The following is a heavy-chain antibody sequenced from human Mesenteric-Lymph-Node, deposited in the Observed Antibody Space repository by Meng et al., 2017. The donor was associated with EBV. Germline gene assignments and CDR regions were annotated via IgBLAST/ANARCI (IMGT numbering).Heavy chain of an antibody. V-gene: IGHV3-74*01. CDR2: INTDGTST. CDR1: GFTFSNYW. J-gene: IGHJ4*02. CDR3: ARERRVG. Sequence: EEQLLESGGGLVKPGASLSFSCAAYGFTFSNYWMHWVRQAPGKGLVWVSRINTDGTSTYYADSVKGRFTISRDNAKNTLYLQMNSLRAEDTAMYYCARERRVGWGQGTLVTVSS.